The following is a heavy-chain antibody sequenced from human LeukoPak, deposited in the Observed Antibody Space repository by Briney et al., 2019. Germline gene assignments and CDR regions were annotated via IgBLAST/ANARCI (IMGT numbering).Heavy chain of an antibody. CDR3: AKGVKSIAARPSFDY. Sequence: GSAGSTYYAASVQRRFTISRDNSNNTLYMQMNRLRGEDTAVYYCAKGVKSIAARPSFDYWGQGTLVTVSS. CDR2: GSAGST. J-gene: IGHJ4*02. V-gene: IGHV3-23*01. D-gene: IGHD6-6*01.